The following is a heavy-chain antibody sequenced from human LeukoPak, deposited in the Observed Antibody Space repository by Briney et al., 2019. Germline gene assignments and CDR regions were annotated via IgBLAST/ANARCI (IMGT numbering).Heavy chain of an antibody. CDR1: GYSFINYW. D-gene: IGHD6-13*01. CDR2: IYPGDSDR. Sequence: GESLKISCKGSGYSFINYWIGWVRQMPGKGLEWMGIIYPGDSDRRYGPSFRGQVTISADKSISTAYLQWSSLKASDTAMYYCARVRGSSWPDAFHIWGQGTMVTVSS. V-gene: IGHV5-51*01. J-gene: IGHJ3*02. CDR3: ARVRGSSWPDAFHI.